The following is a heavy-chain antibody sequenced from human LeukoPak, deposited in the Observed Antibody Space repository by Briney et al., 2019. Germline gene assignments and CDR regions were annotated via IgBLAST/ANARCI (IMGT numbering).Heavy chain of an antibody. V-gene: IGHV3-15*01. CDR3: TTHSSGWSGGDY. CDR2: IKSKTDGGTT. CDR1: GFTFSNAW. J-gene: IGHJ4*02. Sequence: GGSLRLSCAASGFTFSNAWMSWVRQAPGKGLEWVGRIKSKTDGGTTDYAAPVKGRFTISRDDSKNTLYLQMNSLKTEDTAVYYCTTHSSGWSGGDYWGQGTLVTVSS. D-gene: IGHD6-19*01.